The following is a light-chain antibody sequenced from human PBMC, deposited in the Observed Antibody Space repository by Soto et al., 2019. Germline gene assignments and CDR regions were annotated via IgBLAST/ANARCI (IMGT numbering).Light chain of an antibody. CDR3: QQYGGSPPIT. V-gene: IGKV3-20*01. CDR1: QSIRSSS. J-gene: IGKJ5*01. CDR2: GGS. Sequence: EIVLTQSPGTLSLSPGERATLSCRASQSIRSSSLASYQQKTGQAPRLLIYGGSSRATGIPDRFSGSGSGTDFTLTISRVDPEDFAVYYCQQYGGSPPITFGQGTRLEIK.